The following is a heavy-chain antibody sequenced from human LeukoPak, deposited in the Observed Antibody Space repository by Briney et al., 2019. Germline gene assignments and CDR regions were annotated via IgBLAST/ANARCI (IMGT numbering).Heavy chain of an antibody. Sequence: PSETLSLTCAVSGYSISSGYYWGWIRQPPGKGLEWIGSIYHSGSTYYNPSLKSRVTISVDTSKNQFSLKLSSVTAADAAVYYCVRWSRWELPNFDYWGQGTLVTVSS. CDR1: GYSISSGYY. V-gene: IGHV4-38-2*01. CDR2: IYHSGST. J-gene: IGHJ4*02. D-gene: IGHD1-26*01. CDR3: VRWSRWELPNFDY.